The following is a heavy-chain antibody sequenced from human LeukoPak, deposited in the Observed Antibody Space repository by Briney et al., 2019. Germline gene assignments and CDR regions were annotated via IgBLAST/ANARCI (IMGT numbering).Heavy chain of an antibody. D-gene: IGHD2-21*01. CDR1: GGSISSYY. CDR3: ARIPTNIVVVSSTQDAFDI. CDR2: IYYSGST. J-gene: IGHJ3*02. V-gene: IGHV4-59*12. Sequence: PSETLSLTCTVSGGSISSYYWSWIRQPPGKGLEWIGYIYYSGSTNYNPSLKSRVTISVDTSKNQFSLKLSSVTAADTAVYYCARIPTNIVVVSSTQDAFDIWGQGTMVTVSS.